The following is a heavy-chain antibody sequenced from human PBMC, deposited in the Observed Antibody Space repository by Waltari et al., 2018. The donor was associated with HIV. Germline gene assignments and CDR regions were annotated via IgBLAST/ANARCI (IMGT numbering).Heavy chain of an antibody. CDR3: ARRYYDDSSGYYLH. V-gene: IGHV1-8*01. D-gene: IGHD3-22*01. J-gene: IGHJ4*02. Sequence: QVQLVQSGAEVKKPGASVKASCKASGYTFTRYDIHWVRQATGQGLEWMGWMNPTSCNTGYAQKFQGRVTMTRNTSRSTAYMGLSSLRSEDTAVYYCARRYYDDSSGYYLHWGQGTLVTVSS. CDR1: GYTFTRYD. CDR2: MNPTSCNT.